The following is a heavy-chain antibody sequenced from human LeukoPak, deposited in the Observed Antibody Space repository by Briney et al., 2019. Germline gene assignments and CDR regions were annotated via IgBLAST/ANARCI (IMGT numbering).Heavy chain of an antibody. CDR2: IYSGGST. CDR1: GFTVGSNY. Sequence: GGSLRLSCAASGFTVGSNYMSWVRQAPGKGLEWVSVIYSGGSTYYADSVKGRFTISGDNSKNTLYLQMNSLRAEDTAVYYCARETAIAARPYYYMDVWGKGTTVTVSS. D-gene: IGHD6-6*01. CDR3: ARETAIAARPYYYMDV. V-gene: IGHV3-53*01. J-gene: IGHJ6*03.